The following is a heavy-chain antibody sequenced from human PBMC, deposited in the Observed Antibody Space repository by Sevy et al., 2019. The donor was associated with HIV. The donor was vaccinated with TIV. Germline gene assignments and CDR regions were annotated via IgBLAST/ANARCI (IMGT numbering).Heavy chain of an antibody. Sequence: GGSLRLSCAASGFTFSSYSLSSYSMNWVRQAPGKGLEWVAVISYDGSNKYYADSVKGRFTISRDNSKNTLYLQMNSLRAEDTAVYYCARGIRGGGYFDYWGQGTLVTVSS. D-gene: IGHD3-10*01. J-gene: IGHJ4*02. CDR2: ISYDGSNK. CDR3: ARGIRGGGYFDY. CDR1: GFTFSSYS. V-gene: IGHV3-30*03.